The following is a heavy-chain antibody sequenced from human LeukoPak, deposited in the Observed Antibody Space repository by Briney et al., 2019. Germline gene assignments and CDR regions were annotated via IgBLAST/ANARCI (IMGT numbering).Heavy chain of an antibody. CDR3: ARAPEYGLYYFDY. V-gene: IGHV4-4*07. D-gene: IGHD1-14*01. Sequence: SETLSLTCTVSGGSISSYYWSWIRQPAGKGLEWIGRIYTSGSTNYNPSLKSRVSISVDTSKNQFSLKLTSVTAADTAVYYCARAPEYGLYYFDYWGQGTLVTVSS. CDR1: GGSISSYY. J-gene: IGHJ4*02. CDR2: IYTSGST.